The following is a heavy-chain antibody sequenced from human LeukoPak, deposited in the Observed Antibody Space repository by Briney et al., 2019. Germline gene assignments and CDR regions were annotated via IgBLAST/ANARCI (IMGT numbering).Heavy chain of an antibody. Sequence: ASVKVSCKASRYTFTSYYMHWVRQAPGQGLEWMGIINPSGGSTSYAQKFQGRVTMTRDTSTSTVYMELSSLRSEDTTVYYCARDQAYYDSSGYYYYYYYMDVWGKGTTVTVSS. CDR2: INPSGGST. CDR3: ARDQAYYDSSGYYYYYYYMDV. V-gene: IGHV1-46*03. D-gene: IGHD3-22*01. J-gene: IGHJ6*03. CDR1: RYTFTSYY.